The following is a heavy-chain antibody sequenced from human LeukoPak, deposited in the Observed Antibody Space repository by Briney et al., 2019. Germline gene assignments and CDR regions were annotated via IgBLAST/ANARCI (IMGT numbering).Heavy chain of an antibody. V-gene: IGHV4-4*07. J-gene: IGHJ4*02. CDR1: GGSISSYY. D-gene: IGHD3-22*01. CDR3: ARGGSSGYYYG. Sequence: SETLSLTCTVSGGSISSYYWSWIRQPAGRGLEWIGRLYTSGSTNYNPSLKSRVTMSVDTSENQFSLKLTSMTAADTAVYYRARGGSSGYYYGWGQGTLVTVSS. CDR2: LYTSGST.